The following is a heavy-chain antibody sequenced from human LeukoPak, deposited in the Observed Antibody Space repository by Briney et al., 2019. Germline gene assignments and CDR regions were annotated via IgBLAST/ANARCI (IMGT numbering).Heavy chain of an antibody. CDR3: AKDHLRVELRFLEWLPNGYYFDY. V-gene: IGHV3-23*01. CDR2: ISGSGGST. Sequence: GGSLRLSCAASGFTFSSYAMSWVRQAPGKGLEWVSAISGSGGSTYYADSGKGRFTISRDNPKNTLYLQMNSLRAEDTAVYYCAKDHLRVELRFLEWLPNGYYFDYWGQGTLVTVSS. D-gene: IGHD3-3*01. CDR1: GFTFSSYA. J-gene: IGHJ4*02.